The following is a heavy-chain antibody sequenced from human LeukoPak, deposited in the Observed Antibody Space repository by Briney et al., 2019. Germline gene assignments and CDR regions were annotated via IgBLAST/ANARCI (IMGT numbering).Heavy chain of an antibody. Sequence: SETLSLTCAVYGGSFSNYYWSWIRQPPGKGLEWIGEINHSGSTNYYPSLKSRVTISVDTSKNQFSLKLSSVTAADTAVYYCAREADGSGSFDYWGQGTLVTVSS. D-gene: IGHD3-10*01. CDR2: INHSGST. J-gene: IGHJ4*02. CDR3: AREADGSGSFDY. V-gene: IGHV4-34*01. CDR1: GGSFSNYY.